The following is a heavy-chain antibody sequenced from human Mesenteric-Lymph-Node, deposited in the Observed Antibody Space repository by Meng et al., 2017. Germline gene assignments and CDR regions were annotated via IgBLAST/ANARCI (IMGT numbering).Heavy chain of an antibody. CDR1: GFTFSSYA. CDR3: ASGPGYCSSTSCYFGQYYGMDV. Sequence: ESLKISCAASGFTFSSYAMSWVRQAPGKGLEWIGSIYYSGSTYYNPSLKSRVTISVDTSKNQFSLKLSSVTAADTAVYYCASGPGYCSSTSCYFGQYYGMDVWGQGTTVTVSS. D-gene: IGHD2-2*01. J-gene: IGHJ6*02. V-gene: IGHV4-38-2*01. CDR2: IYYSGST.